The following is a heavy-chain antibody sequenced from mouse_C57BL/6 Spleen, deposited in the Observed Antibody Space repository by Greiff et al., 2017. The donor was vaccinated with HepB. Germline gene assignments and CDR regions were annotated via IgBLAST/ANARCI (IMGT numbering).Heavy chain of an antibody. Sequence: QVQLQQPGAELVRPGSSVKLSCKASGYTFTSYWMDWVKQRPGQGLEWIGNIYPSDSETHYNQKFKDKATLTVDKSSSTAYMQLSSLTSEDSAVYYCARGGDWDRPFDYWGQGTTLTVSS. CDR1: GYTFTSYW. V-gene: IGHV1-61*01. CDR3: ARGGDWDRPFDY. J-gene: IGHJ2*01. CDR2: IYPSDSET. D-gene: IGHD4-1*01.